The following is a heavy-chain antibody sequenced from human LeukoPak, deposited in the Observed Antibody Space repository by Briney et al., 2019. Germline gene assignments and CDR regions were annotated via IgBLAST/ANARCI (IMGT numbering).Heavy chain of an antibody. CDR2: ISSSSSYI. J-gene: IGHJ4*02. V-gene: IGHV3-21*01. D-gene: IGHD2-21*02. Sequence: GGSLRLSCAASGFTFSSYSMNWVRQAPGKGLEWVSSISSSSSYIYYADSVKGRFTISRDNAKNSLYLQMNSLRAEDTAVYYCARAAPYCGGDCYSSPFDYWGQGTLSPSPQ. CDR3: ARAAPYCGGDCYSSPFDY. CDR1: GFTFSSYS.